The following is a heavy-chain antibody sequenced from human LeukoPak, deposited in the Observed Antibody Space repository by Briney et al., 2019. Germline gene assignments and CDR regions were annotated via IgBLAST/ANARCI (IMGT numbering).Heavy chain of an antibody. CDR2: ISGSGGRT. Sequence: PGGSLRLSCAASGFTFSSYAMSWVRQAPGKGLEWVSAISGSGGRTYSADSVKGRFTISRDNSKNTLYLQINSLRAEDTAVYYCAKGSRYSGSYLGDTEFQHWGQGTLVTVSS. V-gene: IGHV3-23*01. CDR1: GFTFSSYA. CDR3: AKGSRYSGSYLGDTEFQH. D-gene: IGHD1-26*01. J-gene: IGHJ1*01.